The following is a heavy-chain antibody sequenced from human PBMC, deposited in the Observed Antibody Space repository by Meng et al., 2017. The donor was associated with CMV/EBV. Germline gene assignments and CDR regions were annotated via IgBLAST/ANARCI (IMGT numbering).Heavy chain of an antibody. Sequence: GESLKISCAASGFTVSSNYMSWVRQAPGKGLEWVSAISGSGGSTYYADSVKGRFTISRDNSKNTLYLQMNSLRAEDTAVYYCAHQSYSSSFVPSHDYWGQGTLVTVSS. CDR1: GFTVSSNY. J-gene: IGHJ4*02. CDR3: AHQSYSSSFVPSHDY. V-gene: IGHV3-23*01. CDR2: ISGSGGST. D-gene: IGHD6-13*01.